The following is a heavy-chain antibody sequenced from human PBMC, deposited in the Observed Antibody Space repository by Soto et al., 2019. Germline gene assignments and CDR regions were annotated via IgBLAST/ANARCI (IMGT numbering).Heavy chain of an antibody. CDR1: GGSISSMDW. Sequence: QVQLQESGPGLVKPSGTLSLTCGVSGGSISSMDWWTWVRQPPGKGLQWIGEIYHTGSTNYNPSLQSRGTISIDESRTSFSLNLDSVTAADTAVYYCAARRDGGPVWGQGMLVTVSS. V-gene: IGHV4-4*02. CDR3: AARRDGGPV. D-gene: IGHD4-17*01. CDR2: IYHTGST. J-gene: IGHJ4*02.